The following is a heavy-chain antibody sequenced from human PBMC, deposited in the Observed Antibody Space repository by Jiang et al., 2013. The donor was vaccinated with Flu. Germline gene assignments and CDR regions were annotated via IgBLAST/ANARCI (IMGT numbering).Heavy chain of an antibody. CDR1: GGSISSSNW. V-gene: IGHV4-4*02. D-gene: IGHD5-12*01. J-gene: IGHJ4*02. Sequence: GSGLVKPSGTLSLTCAVSGGSISSSNWWSWVRQPPGKGLEWIGEIYHSGSTNYNPSLKSRVTISVDKSKNQFSLKLSSVTAADTAVYYCGGSEDSGYDPVDYWGQGTLVTGLL. CDR3: GGSEDSGYDPVDY. CDR2: IYHSGST.